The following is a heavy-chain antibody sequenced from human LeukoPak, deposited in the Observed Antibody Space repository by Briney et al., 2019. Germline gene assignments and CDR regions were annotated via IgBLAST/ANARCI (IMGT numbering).Heavy chain of an antibody. CDR1: GFTFSSYA. D-gene: IGHD3-22*01. CDR2: IRDSGGST. CDR3: AKDWLDRYYDSSGYLTNIYYYYGMDV. Sequence: PGGSLRLSCAASGFTFSSYAMSWVRQAPGKGLEWVSSIRDSGGSTYYADSVKGRFTISRDNSKNTLYLQMNSLRAEDTAVYYCAKDWLDRYYDSSGYLTNIYYYYGMDVWGQGTTVTVSS. V-gene: IGHV3-23*01. J-gene: IGHJ6*02.